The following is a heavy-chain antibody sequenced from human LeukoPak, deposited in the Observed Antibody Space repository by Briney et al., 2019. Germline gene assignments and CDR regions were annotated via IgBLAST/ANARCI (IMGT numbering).Heavy chain of an antibody. V-gene: IGHV1-2*02. J-gene: IGHJ6*03. CDR2: INPNSGGT. Sequence: ASVKVSCTASGYTFTGYYMHWVRQAPGQGLEWMGWINPNSGGTNYAQKFQGRVTMTRDTSISTAYMELSRLRSDDTAVYYCARGIAARPGYYYYYMDVWGKGTTVTVSS. CDR3: ARGIAARPGYYYYYMDV. CDR1: GYTFTGYY. D-gene: IGHD6-6*01.